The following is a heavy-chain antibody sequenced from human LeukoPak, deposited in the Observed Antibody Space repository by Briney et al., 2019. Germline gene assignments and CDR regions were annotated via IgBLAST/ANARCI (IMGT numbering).Heavy chain of an antibody. CDR1: GGTFISYA. Sequence: SVKVSCKASGGTFISYAISWVRQAPGQGLEWMGGIIPIFGTANYAQKFQGRVTITTDESKSTAYMELSSLRSEDTAVYYCARGLALTRFDYWGQGTLVTVSS. V-gene: IGHV1-69*05. CDR2: IIPIFGTA. D-gene: IGHD6-19*01. J-gene: IGHJ4*02. CDR3: ARGLALTRFDY.